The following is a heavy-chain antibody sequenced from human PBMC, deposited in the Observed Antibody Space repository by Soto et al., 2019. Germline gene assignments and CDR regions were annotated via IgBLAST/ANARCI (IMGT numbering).Heavy chain of an antibody. CDR2: IYSSGST. J-gene: IGHJ2*01. D-gene: IGHD2-15*01. CDR3: ARRVVEGGGWRYFYL. Sequence: QLQLQESGPGLVKPSETLSLTCTVSGGSISSGSSYWGWIRQPPGKGLEWIASIYSSGSTYYNMSLKSRVTISVDACKTLFSLKVSSVTAADTAVYFCARRVVEGGGWRYFYLWGRGSMVTVSS. V-gene: IGHV4-39*01. CDR1: GGSISSGSSY.